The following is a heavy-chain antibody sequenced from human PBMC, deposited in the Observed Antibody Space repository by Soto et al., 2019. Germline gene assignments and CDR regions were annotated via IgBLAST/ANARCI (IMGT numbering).Heavy chain of an antibody. J-gene: IGHJ1*01. V-gene: IGHV1-69*13. Sequence: SVKVSCKASGGTFSSYAISWVRQAPGQGLEWMGGIIPIFGTANYAQKFQGRVTITADESTSTAYMELSSLRSEDTAVYYCARDAGYIPQYQHWGQGTLVTVSS. D-gene: IGHD3-9*01. CDR3: ARDAGYIPQYQH. CDR2: IIPIFGTA. CDR1: GGTFSSYA.